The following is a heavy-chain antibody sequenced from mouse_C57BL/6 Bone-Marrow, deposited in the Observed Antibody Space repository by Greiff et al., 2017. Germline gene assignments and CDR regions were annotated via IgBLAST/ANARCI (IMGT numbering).Heavy chain of an antibody. CDR1: GFSLSTSGMG. V-gene: IGHV8-12*01. CDR2: IYWDDDK. J-gene: IGHJ2*01. CDR3: ARSTARALYYFDY. Sequence: QVQLKESGPGILQSSQTLSLTCSFSGFSLSTSGMGVSWIRQPSGQGLEWLAHIYWDDDKRYNPFPKSRLTISKDTSRNQVFIKITSVDTADTATYYCARSTARALYYFDYWGQGTTLTVSS. D-gene: IGHD3-1*01.